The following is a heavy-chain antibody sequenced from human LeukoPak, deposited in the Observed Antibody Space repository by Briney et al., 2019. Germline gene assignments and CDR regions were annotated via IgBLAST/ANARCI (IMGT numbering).Heavy chain of an antibody. CDR3: ARGGAEAVAGSLDF. CDR1: GDTFKKYA. D-gene: IGHD6-19*01. V-gene: IGHV1-69*05. Sequence: GSSVKVSCKASGDTFKKYAIYWVRQAPGQGLEWLGGIIPVFGTPNYAQKFQGRVTISTDESTTTGYMQLSSLKSEDTAAYYCARGGAEAVAGSLDFWGQGTLVTVSS. CDR2: IIPVFGTP. J-gene: IGHJ4*02.